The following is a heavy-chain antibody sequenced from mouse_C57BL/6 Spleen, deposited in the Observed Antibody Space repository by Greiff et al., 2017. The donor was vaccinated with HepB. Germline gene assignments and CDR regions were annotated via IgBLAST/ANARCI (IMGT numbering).Heavy chain of an antibody. J-gene: IGHJ3*01. Sequence: QVQLQQSGPELVKPGASVKISCKASGYAFSSSWMNWVKQRPGKGLEWIGRIYPGDGDTNYNGKFKGKATLTADKSSSTAYMQLSSLTSEDSAVYFCARLYWDIAYWGQGTLVTVSA. CDR2: IYPGDGDT. CDR1: GYAFSSSW. D-gene: IGHD4-1*01. CDR3: ARLYWDIAY. V-gene: IGHV1-82*01.